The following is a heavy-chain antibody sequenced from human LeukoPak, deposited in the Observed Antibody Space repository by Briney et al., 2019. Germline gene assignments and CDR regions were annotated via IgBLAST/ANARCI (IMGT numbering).Heavy chain of an antibody. D-gene: IGHD3-22*01. CDR1: GGSFSGYY. J-gene: IGHJ4*02. V-gene: IGHV4-34*01. Sequence: SETLSLTCAVYGGSFSGYYWSWIRQPPGKGLEWIGGINHSGSTNYNPSLKSRVTISVDTSKNQFSLKLSSVTAADTAVYYCARGSFSGFNDHFDYWGQGTLVTVSS. CDR2: INHSGST. CDR3: ARGSFSGFNDHFDY.